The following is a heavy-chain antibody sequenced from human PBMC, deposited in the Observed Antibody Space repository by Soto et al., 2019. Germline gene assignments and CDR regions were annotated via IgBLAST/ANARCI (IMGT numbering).Heavy chain of an antibody. J-gene: IGHJ4*02. Sequence: QVQLQQWGAGLLKPSETLSLTCAVYGGSFSGYYWSWIRQPPGKGLEWIGEINHSGSTNYNPSLKSRXXIXVXXSKNQFSLKLSSVTAADTAVYYCAREHAWYFAVDYWGQGTLVTVSS. CDR2: INHSGST. V-gene: IGHV4-34*01. CDR3: AREHAWYFAVDY. CDR1: GGSFSGYY. D-gene: IGHD6-13*01.